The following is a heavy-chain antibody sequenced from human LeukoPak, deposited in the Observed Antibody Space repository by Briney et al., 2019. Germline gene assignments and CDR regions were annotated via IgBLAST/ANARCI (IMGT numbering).Heavy chain of an antibody. CDR1: GGSISSSSYH. Sequence: SETLSLTCTVSGGSISSSSYHWGWIRQPPGKGLEWIGEINHSGSTNYNPSLKSRVTISVDTSKNQFSLKLSSVTAADTAVYYCARHTVWFGALGYWGQGTLATVSS. V-gene: IGHV4-39*01. D-gene: IGHD3-10*01. CDR2: INHSGST. J-gene: IGHJ4*02. CDR3: ARHTVWFGALGY.